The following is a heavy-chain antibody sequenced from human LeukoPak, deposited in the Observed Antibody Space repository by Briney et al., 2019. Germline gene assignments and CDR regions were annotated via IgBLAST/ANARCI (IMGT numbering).Heavy chain of an antibody. D-gene: IGHD4-17*01. CDR1: GXTVSSNY. CDR2: IYSGDSA. J-gene: IGHJ4*02. Sequence: PGGSLRLSCAASGXTVSSNYMSWVRQAPGKGLEWVSVIYSGDSAYYADSVKGRFTISRDNSKNTLCLQMNSLRAEDTAVYYCARGQTTVTHFDYWGQGTLVTVSS. CDR3: ARGQTTVTHFDY. V-gene: IGHV3-53*01.